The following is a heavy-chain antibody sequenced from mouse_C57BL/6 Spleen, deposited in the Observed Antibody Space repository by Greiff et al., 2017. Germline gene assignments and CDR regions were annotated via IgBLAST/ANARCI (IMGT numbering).Heavy chain of an antibody. J-gene: IGHJ4*01. Sequence: VQLQESGAELARPGASVKLSCKASGYTFTSYGISWVKQRTGQGLEWIGEIYPRSGNTYYNEKFKGKATLTADKSSSTAYMELRSLTSEDSAVYFCAREGVTTVVATYYAMDYWGQGTSVTVSS. CDR1: GYTFTSYG. CDR3: AREGVTTVVATYYAMDY. CDR2: IYPRSGNT. D-gene: IGHD1-1*01. V-gene: IGHV1-81*01.